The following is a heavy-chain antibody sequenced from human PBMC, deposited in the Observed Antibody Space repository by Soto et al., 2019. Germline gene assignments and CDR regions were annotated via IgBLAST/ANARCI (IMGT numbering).Heavy chain of an antibody. D-gene: IGHD4-17*01. CDR1: GGSITSGGYY. V-gene: IGHV4-31*03. J-gene: IGHJ4*02. CDR3: ARYSPATVTTVDD. Sequence: QVQLQESGPGLVKPSQTLSLTCTVSGGSITSGGYYWSWIRQHPGKCLEWIAYIYYSGRTYYNPSLKGRVTIFVETSKSLFSLTLSSVPAADTAVYYFARYSPATVTTVDDWGQGTLVTVAS. CDR2: IYYSGRT.